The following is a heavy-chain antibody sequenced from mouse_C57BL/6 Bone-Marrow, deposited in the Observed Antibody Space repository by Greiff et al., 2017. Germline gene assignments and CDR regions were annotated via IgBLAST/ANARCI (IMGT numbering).Heavy chain of an antibody. V-gene: IGHV5-4*01. Sequence: EVQVVESGGGLVKPGGSLKLSCAASGFTFSSYAMSWVRQTPEKRLEWVATISDGGSYTYYPDNVKGRFTISRDNAKNNLYLQMSHLKSEDTAMYYCARESNWFAYWGQGTLVTVSA. CDR1: GFTFSSYA. D-gene: IGHD2-5*01. J-gene: IGHJ3*01. CDR3: ARESNWFAY. CDR2: ISDGGSYT.